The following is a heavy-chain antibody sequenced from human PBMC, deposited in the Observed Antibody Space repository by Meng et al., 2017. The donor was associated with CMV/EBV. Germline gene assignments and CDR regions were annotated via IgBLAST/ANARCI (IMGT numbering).Heavy chain of an antibody. D-gene: IGHD3-16*02. J-gene: IGHJ4*02. CDR1: GGSISSYY. CDR3: ARFITFGGAIVIDY. Sequence: SETLSLTCTVSGGSISSYYWSWIRQPPGKGLEWIGYIYYSGSTNYNPSLKSRVTISVDTSKNQFSLKLSSVTAADTAVYYCARFITFGGAIVIDYWGQGTLVTVSS. V-gene: IGHV4-59*01. CDR2: IYYSGST.